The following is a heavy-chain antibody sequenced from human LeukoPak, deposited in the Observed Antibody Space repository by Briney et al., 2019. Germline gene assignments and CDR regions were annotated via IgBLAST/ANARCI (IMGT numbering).Heavy chain of an antibody. CDR1: GFTFSNYG. Sequence: PGGSLRLSCAASGFTFSNYGMHWVRQAPGKGLEWVAVISYDGSIKYYADSVKGRFTISRDNSKNTLYLQMNSLRAEDTAVHYCAKALAWGAVADPFDYWGQGTLVTVSS. V-gene: IGHV3-30*18. J-gene: IGHJ4*02. CDR2: ISYDGSIK. CDR3: AKALAWGAVADPFDY. D-gene: IGHD6-19*01.